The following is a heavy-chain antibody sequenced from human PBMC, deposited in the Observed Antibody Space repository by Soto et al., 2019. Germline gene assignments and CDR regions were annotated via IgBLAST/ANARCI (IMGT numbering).Heavy chain of an antibody. J-gene: IGHJ3*02. Sequence: QVQLQESGPGLVKPSETLSLTCTVSGGSISSYYWSSIRQPPGKGLEWIGYIYYSGSTNYNPSLKSRVTISVDTSKNQFSLKLSSVTAADPAVYYCARQQWLVLNASDIWGQGTMVTVSS. D-gene: IGHD6-19*01. CDR1: GGSISSYY. V-gene: IGHV4-59*01. CDR3: ARQQWLVLNASDI. CDR2: IYYSGST.